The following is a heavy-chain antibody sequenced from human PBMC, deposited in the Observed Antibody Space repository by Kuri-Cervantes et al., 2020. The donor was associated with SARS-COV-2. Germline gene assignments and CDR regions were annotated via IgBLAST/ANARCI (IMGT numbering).Heavy chain of an antibody. J-gene: IGHJ4*02. Sequence: GESLKISCAASGFTFSSYAMHWVRQAPGKGLEWVAVISYDGSNKYYADSVTGRFTVSRDNAKKSLYLQMNSLGAEDTAWYYCATMRGEYTRSYFDTWGQGTLVTVSS. CDR2: ISYDGSNK. V-gene: IGHV3-30-3*01. D-gene: IGHD6-6*01. CDR1: GFTFSSYA. CDR3: ATMRGEYTRSYFDT.